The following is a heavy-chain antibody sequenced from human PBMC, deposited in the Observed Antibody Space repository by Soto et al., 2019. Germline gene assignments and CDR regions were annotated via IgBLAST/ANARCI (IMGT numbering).Heavy chain of an antibody. CDR1: GFTFSFYA. CDR3: GRQAKVGDRSQFYFDS. V-gene: IGHV3-30*04. J-gene: IGHJ4*02. D-gene: IGHD3-16*01. Sequence: QVQLVESGGDVVQPGRSLRLSCAASGFTFSFYAMHWVRQAPGKGLEWVAVISYNGRNKHYVDSVKGRFTISRDNSQDTLYLQMGRLRPDHTGVVYRGRQAKVGDRSQFYFDSWGQGTLVTVSS. CDR2: ISYNGRNK.